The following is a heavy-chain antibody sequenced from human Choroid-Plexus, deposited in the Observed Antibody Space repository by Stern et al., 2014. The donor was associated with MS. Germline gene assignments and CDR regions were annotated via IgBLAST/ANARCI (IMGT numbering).Heavy chain of an antibody. CDR2: VSYDGSNK. V-gene: IGHV3-30*18. CDR3: AKDRQYLTYFFDH. CDR1: GFTFGSCA. Sequence: QVQLVPSGGGVVQPGRPLRLSCVASGFTFGSCAMNWVRQAPGKGLEWVAGVSYDGSNKYYADSVKGRFTISRDNSQNTLYMQMSSLRPEDTAVYYCAKDRQYLTYFFDHWGQGSLVTVSS. J-gene: IGHJ5*02. D-gene: IGHD2/OR15-2a*01.